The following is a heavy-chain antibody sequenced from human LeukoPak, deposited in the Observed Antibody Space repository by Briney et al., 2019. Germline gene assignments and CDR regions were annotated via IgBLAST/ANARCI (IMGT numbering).Heavy chain of an antibody. J-gene: IGHJ6*03. V-gene: IGHV1-69*05. CDR2: IIPIFGTA. CDR3: ATGYSYGFYYYMDV. D-gene: IGHD5-18*01. CDR1: GGTFSSYA. Sequence: ASVKVSCKASGGTFSSYAIIWVRQAPGQGLEWMGGIIPIFGTANYAQKFQGRVTITTDESTSTAYMELSSLRSEDTAVYYCATGYSYGFYYYMDVWGKGTTVTVSS.